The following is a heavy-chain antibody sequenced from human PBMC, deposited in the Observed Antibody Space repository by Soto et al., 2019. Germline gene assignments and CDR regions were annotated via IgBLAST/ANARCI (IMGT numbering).Heavy chain of an antibody. CDR3: ARVKDPRIWVPNDAFDI. CDR1: GGSISSGGYY. V-gene: IGHV4-31*03. J-gene: IGHJ3*02. CDR2: IYYSGST. D-gene: IGHD7-27*01. Sequence: SDTLSLTCTVSGGSISSGGYYWSWIRQHPGKGLEWIGYIYYSGSTYYNPSLKSRVTISVDTSKNQFSLKLSSVTAADTAVYYCARVKDPRIWVPNDAFDIWGQGTMVTVSS.